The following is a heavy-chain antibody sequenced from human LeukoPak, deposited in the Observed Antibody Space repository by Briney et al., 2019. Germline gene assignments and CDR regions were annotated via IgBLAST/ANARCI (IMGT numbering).Heavy chain of an antibody. CDR1: GYSFSNYW. CDR3: ARQPLVRDCGGDCEFDY. Sequence: GESLKISCKGSGYSFSNYWIGWVRQMPGKGLEWMGIIYPGDSNTRYSLSFQGQVTISADKSISTAYLQWTSLKASDTAIYYCARQPLVRDCGGDCEFDYWGQGTRVSVSS. J-gene: IGHJ4*02. V-gene: IGHV5-51*01. D-gene: IGHD2-21*02. CDR2: IYPGDSNT.